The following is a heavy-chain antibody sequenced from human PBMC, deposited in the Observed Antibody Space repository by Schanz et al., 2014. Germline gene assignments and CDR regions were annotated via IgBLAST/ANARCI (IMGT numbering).Heavy chain of an antibody. V-gene: IGHV1-46*01. CDR1: GYNFTTYY. CDR2: IHPISGTT. J-gene: IGHJ4*02. D-gene: IGHD4-17*01. Sequence: QVQLVQSGAEAKKPGASVKLSCKASGYNFTTYYIHWVRQAPGQGLEWMGKIHPISGTTEIAQNFQGRLTVARNTAWKTAYMYMTDLKFEDAALLCCAIHYGDRALWGQGTLIAVSS. CDR3: AIHYGDRAL.